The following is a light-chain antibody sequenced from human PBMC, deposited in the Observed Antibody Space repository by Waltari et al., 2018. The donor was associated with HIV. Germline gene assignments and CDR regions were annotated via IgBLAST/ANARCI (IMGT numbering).Light chain of an antibody. V-gene: IGLV1-47*01. CDR3: ATWDDTLSGHVV. CDR1: SSNIGSNY. CDR2: RNN. Sequence: QSVLTQPPSASGTPGQRITISCSGSSSNIGSNYVYWYQQLPGTAPKLLIYRNNQRPSGVPDRCSGAKSGTAASLAISGRRSEDEADYYCATWDDTLSGHVVFGGGTKLNVL. J-gene: IGLJ2*01.